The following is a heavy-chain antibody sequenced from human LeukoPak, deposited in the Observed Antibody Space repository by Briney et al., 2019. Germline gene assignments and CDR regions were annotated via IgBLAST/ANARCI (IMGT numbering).Heavy chain of an antibody. V-gene: IGHV4-38-2*02. J-gene: IGHJ5*02. CDR3: AREGAVPGIDP. D-gene: IGHD3-16*01. CDR2: ISHSGTT. CDR1: GYSITSGFS. Sequence: SETLSLTCAVSGYSITSGFSWGWIRQPPGKGLEWIGTISHSGTTDYKSTLESRLTISMDTSTNLFSLRLTSVTAADTAVYYCAREGAVPGIDPWGQGTLVTVSS.